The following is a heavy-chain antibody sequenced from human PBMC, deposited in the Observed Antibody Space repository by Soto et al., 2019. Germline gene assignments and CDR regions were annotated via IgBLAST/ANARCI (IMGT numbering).Heavy chain of an antibody. Sequence: EVQLLESGGDLVQPGGSLRLSCAASGFTFSSYALSWVRQAPGKGLEWVSAISSSGGSTFYADSVKGRFTISRDNSKNMLFLQMNSLRVEDTAIYYCAKDRGCRSASCHFFDYWGQGTLVTVSS. CDR2: ISSSGGST. D-gene: IGHD2-2*01. J-gene: IGHJ4*02. CDR3: AKDRGCRSASCHFFDY. V-gene: IGHV3-23*01. CDR1: GFTFSSYA.